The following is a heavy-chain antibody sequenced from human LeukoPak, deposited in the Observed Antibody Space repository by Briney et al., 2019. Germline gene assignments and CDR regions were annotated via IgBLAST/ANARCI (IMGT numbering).Heavy chain of an antibody. J-gene: IGHJ4*02. D-gene: IGHD3-22*01. CDR3: ARDSYHYYDSSGLNY. Sequence: ASVKVSCKASGYTFTSYYMHWVRQAPGQGLEWMGIINPSGGSTSYAQKFRGRVTMTRDTSTSTVYMELSSLRSEDTAVYYCARDSYHYYDSSGLNYWGQGTLVTVSS. CDR2: INPSGGST. V-gene: IGHV1-46*01. CDR1: GYTFTSYY.